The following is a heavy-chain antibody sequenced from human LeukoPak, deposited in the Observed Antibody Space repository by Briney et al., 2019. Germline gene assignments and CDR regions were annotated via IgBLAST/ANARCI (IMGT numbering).Heavy chain of an antibody. CDR1: SYSFGTPNY. D-gene: IGHD4-23*01. V-gene: IGHV4-38-2*02. CDR3: AIRVETDAKYFDF. CDR2: FYLDGSI. Sequence: SETLSLTCTVSSYSFGTPNYWGWIRQSPGKGLEWIGSFYLDGSIYYNPSLRNRVTTSLDKSKNQFSLRLNSVTAADTAVYYCAIRVETDAKYFDFWGQGTLVTVPS. J-gene: IGHJ4*02.